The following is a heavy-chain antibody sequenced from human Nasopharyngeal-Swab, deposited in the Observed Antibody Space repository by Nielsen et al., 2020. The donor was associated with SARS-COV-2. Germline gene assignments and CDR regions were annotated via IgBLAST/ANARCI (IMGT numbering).Heavy chain of an antibody. V-gene: IGHV3-43*01. CDR3: AKASISSGWD. CDR2: ISWDGGST. CDR1: GFTFDDYT. J-gene: IGHJ4*02. Sequence: GGSLRLSCAASGFTFDDYTMHWVRQAPGKGLEWVSLISWDGGSTYYADSVKGRFTISRDSSKNSLYLQMNSLRTEDTALYYCAKASISSGWDWGQGTLVTVSS. D-gene: IGHD6-19*01.